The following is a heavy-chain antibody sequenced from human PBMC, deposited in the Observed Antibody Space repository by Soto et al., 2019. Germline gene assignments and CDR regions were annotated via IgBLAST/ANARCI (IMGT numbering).Heavy chain of an antibody. CDR2: IKEDGSET. J-gene: IGHJ4*02. CDR1: GFTFSSNW. D-gene: IGHD7-27*01. Sequence: LRLSCSASGFTFSSNWMTWVRQPPGKGLEWVASIKEDGSETYYVDSVKGRFTISRDIAKNSLYLQLNSLTAGDTAIYYCATDLNWESTWGQGTLVTVPQ. CDR3: ATDLNWEST. V-gene: IGHV3-7*03.